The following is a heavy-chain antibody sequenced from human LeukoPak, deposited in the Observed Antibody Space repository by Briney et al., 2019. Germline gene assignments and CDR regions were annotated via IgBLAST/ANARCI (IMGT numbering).Heavy chain of an antibody. D-gene: IGHD2-2*01. V-gene: IGHV3-23*01. Sequence: SGGSLRLSCAASGFTFTGYAMTWVRQAPGKGLEWVSAISGSGGTTYYADSVKGRFTISRDNSKNTLYLQMSSLSAEDTAIYFCAKGPVVPAATYYFDYWGQGTLVTVSS. CDR3: AKGPVVPAATYYFDY. CDR2: ISGSGGTT. CDR1: GFTFTGYA. J-gene: IGHJ4*02.